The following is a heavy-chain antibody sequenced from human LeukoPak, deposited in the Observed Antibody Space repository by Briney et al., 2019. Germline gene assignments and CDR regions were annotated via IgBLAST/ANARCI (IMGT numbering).Heavy chain of an antibody. CDR1: RFTFSDYY. Sequence: PGGSLRLSCAASRFTFSDYYMSWIRQAPGKGLEWISYISSSGSTIYYADSVKGRFTISRDNSKNTLYLQMNSLRAEDTAVYYCAKEVLSSSWYSPYFDYWGQGTLVTVSS. J-gene: IGHJ4*02. CDR2: ISSSGSTI. D-gene: IGHD6-13*01. V-gene: IGHV3-11*01. CDR3: AKEVLSSSWYSPYFDY.